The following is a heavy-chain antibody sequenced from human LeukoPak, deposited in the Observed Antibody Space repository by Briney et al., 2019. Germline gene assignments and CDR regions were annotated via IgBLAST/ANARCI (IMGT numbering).Heavy chain of an antibody. Sequence: GESLKISCTASGYDFANSWIGWVRQMPGKGLEWMGIIYPRDSDTIYSPSFQGQVTISADKSIRTAYLQWRSLTASDTAMYYCARGERAMATRKAGFDYWGQGTQVTVSS. CDR3: ARGERAMATRKAGFDY. CDR1: GYDFANSW. CDR2: IYPRDSDT. J-gene: IGHJ4*02. D-gene: IGHD5-24*01. V-gene: IGHV5-51*01.